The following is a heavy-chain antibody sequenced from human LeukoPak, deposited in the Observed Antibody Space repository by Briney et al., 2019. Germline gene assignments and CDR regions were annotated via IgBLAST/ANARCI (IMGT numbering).Heavy chain of an antibody. CDR3: ARQRDTVTIGDSDFDY. CDR1: GGSISSGGYS. V-gene: IGHV4-30-2*01. Sequence: PSETLSLTCAVSGGSISSGGYSWSWIRQPPGKGLEWIGYIYHSGSTYYNPSLKSRVTISVDRSKNQSSLKLSSVTAADTAVYYCARQRDTVTIGDSDFDYWGQGTLVTVSS. J-gene: IGHJ4*02. D-gene: IGHD4-17*01. CDR2: IYHSGST.